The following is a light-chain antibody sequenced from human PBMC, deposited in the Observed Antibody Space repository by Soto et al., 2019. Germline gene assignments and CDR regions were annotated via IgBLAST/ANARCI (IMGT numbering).Light chain of an antibody. CDR3: QQGYTTPIT. CDR2: TAS. CDR1: QSISGY. V-gene: IGKV1-39*01. Sequence: DIQMTQSPSSLSASIGDRVTITCRASQSISGYLNWHQQKPGRAPKLLIYTASSLQSGVPSRFSGSGSGTDFTLTISSLQPEDFATYHCQQGYTTPITFGQGTRLEIK. J-gene: IGKJ5*01.